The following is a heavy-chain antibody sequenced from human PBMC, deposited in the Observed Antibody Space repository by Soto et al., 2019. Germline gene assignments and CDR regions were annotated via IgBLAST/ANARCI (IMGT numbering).Heavy chain of an antibody. CDR3: ARDADASGWYHYGFDV. J-gene: IGHJ6*02. CDR2: IKQDGSEK. D-gene: IGHD6-19*01. CDR1: GFTLSSYW. V-gene: IGHV3-7*01. Sequence: GGSLRLSCAASGFTLSSYWMNWARQAPGKGLEWVANIKQDGSEKYYVDSVKGRFFISRDNAKNSLYLQLNSLRAEDTAVYYCARDADASGWYHYGFDVWGQGTLVTVSS.